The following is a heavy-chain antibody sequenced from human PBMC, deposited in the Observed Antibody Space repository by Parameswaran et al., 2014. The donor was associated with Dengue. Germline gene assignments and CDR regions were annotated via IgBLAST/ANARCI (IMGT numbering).Heavy chain of an antibody. D-gene: IGHD4-17*01. CDR2: ISGSGGST. J-gene: IGHJ4*02. V-gene: IGHV3-23*01. Sequence: WIRQPPGKGLEWVSAISGSGGSTYYADSVKGRFTISRDNSKNTLYLQMNSLRAEDTAVYYCAKEGDYVGGFDYWGQGTLVTVSS. CDR3: AKEGDYVGGFDY.